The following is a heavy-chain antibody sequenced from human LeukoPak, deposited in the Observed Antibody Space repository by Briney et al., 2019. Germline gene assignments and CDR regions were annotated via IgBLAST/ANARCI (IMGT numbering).Heavy chain of an antibody. CDR2: FDPEDGET. CDR3: ATANQGTAWFDP. CDR1: GYTLTELS. Sequence: GASVKVSCKVSGYTLTELSMHWLRQAPGKGLEWMGGFDPEDGETIYAQKFQGRVTMTEDTSTDTAYMELSSLRSEDTAVYYCATANQGTAWFDPWGQRTLVTVSS. D-gene: IGHD1-1*01. V-gene: IGHV1-24*01. J-gene: IGHJ5*02.